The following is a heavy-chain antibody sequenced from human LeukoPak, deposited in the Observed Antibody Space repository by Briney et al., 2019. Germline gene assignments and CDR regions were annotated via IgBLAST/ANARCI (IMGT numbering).Heavy chain of an antibody. Sequence: SVKVSCKASGGTFSSYAISWVRQAPGQGLEWMGGIIPIFGTANYAQKFQGRVTITADESTSTAYMELGSLRSEDTAVYYCASSRDGYNYDAFDIWGQGTMVTVSS. CDR1: GGTFSSYA. V-gene: IGHV1-69*13. D-gene: IGHD5-24*01. J-gene: IGHJ3*02. CDR2: IIPIFGTA. CDR3: ASSRDGYNYDAFDI.